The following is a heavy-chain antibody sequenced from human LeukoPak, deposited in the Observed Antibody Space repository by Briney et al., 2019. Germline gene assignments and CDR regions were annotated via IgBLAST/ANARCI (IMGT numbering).Heavy chain of an antibody. CDR2: IYYSGST. V-gene: IGHV4-39*07. CDR1: GGSFSSTPYY. CDR3: ASSDILTGYQTDAFDI. D-gene: IGHD3-9*01. Sequence: PSETLSLTCSVSGGSFSSTPYYWGWIRQPPGKGLEWIAIIYYSGSTYYNPSLKSRVTISVDTSKNQFSLKLSSVTAADTAVYYCASSDILTGYQTDAFDIWGQGTMVTVSS. J-gene: IGHJ3*02.